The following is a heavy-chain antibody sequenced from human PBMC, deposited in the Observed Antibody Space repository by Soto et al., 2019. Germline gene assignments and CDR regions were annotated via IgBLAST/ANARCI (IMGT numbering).Heavy chain of an antibody. D-gene: IGHD3-10*01. J-gene: IGHJ4*02. Sequence: PGGSLRLSCAASGFSFRNYAMSWVRQAPGKGLEWISTLTGSSSNIYYADSVKGRFAISRDNSRNTLYLQMNSLTAEDTAVYYCARGRGTYGLLTHVYWGAGTLVTVFS. CDR1: GFSFRNYA. CDR2: LTGSSSNI. CDR3: ARGRGTYGLLTHVY. V-gene: IGHV3-23*01.